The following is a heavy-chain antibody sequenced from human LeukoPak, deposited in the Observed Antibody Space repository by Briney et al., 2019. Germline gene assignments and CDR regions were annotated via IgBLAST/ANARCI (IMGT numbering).Heavy chain of an antibody. CDR3: VVSGYYYEVDY. CDR1: GGSISSGSYY. J-gene: IGHJ4*02. V-gene: IGHV4-61*02. CDR2: IYTSGST. D-gene: IGHD3-22*01. Sequence: PSQTLSLTCTVSGGSISSGSYYWSWIRQPAGKGLEWIGRIYTSGSTNYNPSLKSRVTISVDTSKNQFSLKLSSVTAADTAVYYCVVSGYYYEVDYWGQGTLVTVSS.